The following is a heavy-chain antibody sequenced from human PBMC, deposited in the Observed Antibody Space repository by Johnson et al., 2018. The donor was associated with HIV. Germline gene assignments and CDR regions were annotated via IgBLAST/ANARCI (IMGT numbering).Heavy chain of an antibody. D-gene: IGHD2-15*01. Sequence: VQLVESGGGVVRPGGSLRLSCAASGFTFDDYGMSWVRQAPGKGLEWISTINWNGGRTGYVDSLKGRFTISRDNAKNSLYLQMNSLRAEDTAVYYCATDIVVVLAVTGTGAAFDIWGQGTMVTVSS. CDR2: INWNGGRT. V-gene: IGHV3-20*04. CDR3: ATDIVVVLAVTGTGAAFDI. J-gene: IGHJ3*02. CDR1: GFTFDDYG.